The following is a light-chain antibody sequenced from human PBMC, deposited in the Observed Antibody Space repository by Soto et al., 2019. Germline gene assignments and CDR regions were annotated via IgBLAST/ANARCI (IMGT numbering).Light chain of an antibody. CDR2: DVS. Sequence: DIQMTQSPSTLSASVGDRVTITCRASQSIGSWLAWYQQKPGKAPRLLIYDVSSLESGVPSRFSGSGSGTEFTITISSLQPDDFASYYCQQYNSYSTFGQGTKVEIK. V-gene: IGKV1-5*01. CDR3: QQYNSYST. J-gene: IGKJ1*01. CDR1: QSIGSW.